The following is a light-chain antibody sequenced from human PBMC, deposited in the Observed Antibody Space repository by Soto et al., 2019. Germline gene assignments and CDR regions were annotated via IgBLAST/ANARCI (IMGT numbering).Light chain of an antibody. CDR3: SSYTTSNTRQIV. J-gene: IGLJ1*01. V-gene: IGLV2-14*03. CDR1: SSDVGGYNY. CDR2: DVS. Sequence: QSVLTQPASVSGSPGQSITISCTGTSSDVGGYNYVSWYQHHPGKAPKLMIYDVSNRPSGVSNRFSGSKSGNTASLTISGLQPEDEADYYCSSYTTSNTRQIVLGTGTK.